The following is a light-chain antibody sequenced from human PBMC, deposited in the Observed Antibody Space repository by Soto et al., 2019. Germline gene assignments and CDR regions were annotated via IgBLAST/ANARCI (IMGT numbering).Light chain of an antibody. Sequence: DIQMTQSPSSLSASVGDRVTITCRASQSISSSLNWYQQKAGKAPKLLIYAASSLQSGVPSRFSGSGSGTDFTLTISSLQPEDFATYYCQQSYSNSITFGQGTRLEIK. CDR1: QSISSS. V-gene: IGKV1-39*01. CDR2: AAS. J-gene: IGKJ5*01. CDR3: QQSYSNSIT.